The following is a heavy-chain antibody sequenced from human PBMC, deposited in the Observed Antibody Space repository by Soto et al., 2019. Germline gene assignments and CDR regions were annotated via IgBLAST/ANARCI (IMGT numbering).Heavy chain of an antibody. CDR1: GFTFSSYC. CDR2: IKQDGSEK. Sequence: EVQLVEPGGGLVQPGGSLRLSCAASGFTFSSYCMSWFRQAPGKGLAGVAKIKQDGSEKYYVDSVKGLFTISRDNANNSLYLQRNSLRAEDTAVYYCASDIAVAANWFDPWGQGTLVTVSS. D-gene: IGHD6-19*01. CDR3: ASDIAVAANWFDP. J-gene: IGHJ5*02. V-gene: IGHV3-7*01.